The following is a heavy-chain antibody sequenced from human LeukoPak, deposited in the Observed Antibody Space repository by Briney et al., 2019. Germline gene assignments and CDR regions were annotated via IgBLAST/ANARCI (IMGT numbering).Heavy chain of an antibody. CDR1: GGSVSIGIYF. Sequence: PSETLSLTCIVSGGSVSIGIYFWTWIRQPPGKGLEWIGYIYYSGSTNYNPSLKSRVTISIDTSKNQFSLKLSSVTAADTAMYYCEREPHDYGAVPGIWGQGTMVTVSS. CDR3: EREPHDYGAVPGI. CDR2: IYYSGST. V-gene: IGHV4-61*01. J-gene: IGHJ3*02. D-gene: IGHD4-17*01.